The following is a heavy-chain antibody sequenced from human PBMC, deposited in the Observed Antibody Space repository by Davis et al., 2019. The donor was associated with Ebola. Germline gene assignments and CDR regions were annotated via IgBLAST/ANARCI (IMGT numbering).Heavy chain of an antibody. CDR3: ASKWGGIAVPRRWVDP. CDR2: IIPIFGTA. J-gene: IGHJ5*02. Sequence: AASVKVSCKASGGTFSSYAISWVRQAPGQGLEWMGGIIPIFGTANYAQKFQGRVTITADKSTSTAYMELSSLRSEDTAVYYCASKWGGIAVPRRWVDPWGQGTLVTVSS. CDR1: GGTFSSYA. D-gene: IGHD6-19*01. V-gene: IGHV1-69*06.